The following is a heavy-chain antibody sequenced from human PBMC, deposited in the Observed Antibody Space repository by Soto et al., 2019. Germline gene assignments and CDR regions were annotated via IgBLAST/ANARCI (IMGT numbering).Heavy chain of an antibody. CDR2: ISYDGSKT. V-gene: IGHV3-30*18. Sequence: QVQLVESGGGVVQPGRSLRLSCAASGFTFSSYGMHWVRQAPGKGLEWVAVISYDGSKTYYVDSVKGRFTISRDNSKNTRYLQMNSLRAEDSAVYYCAKVLVRGVIMGDFDYWGQGALVTVSS. D-gene: IGHD3-10*01. CDR3: AKVLVRGVIMGDFDY. CDR1: GFTFSSYG. J-gene: IGHJ4*02.